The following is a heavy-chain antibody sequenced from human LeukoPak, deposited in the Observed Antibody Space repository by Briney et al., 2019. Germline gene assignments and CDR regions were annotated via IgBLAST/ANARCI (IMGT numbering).Heavy chain of an antibody. CDR3: ARPYYYDSRIDP. CDR2: MYYSGST. V-gene: IGHV4-30-4*08. CDR1: GGSISSGDYY. D-gene: IGHD3-22*01. Sequence: PSETLSLICTVSGGSISSGDYYWSWIRQPPGKGLEWIAYMYYSGSTYYNPSLKSRVTMSADTSKNQLSLNLSSVTAADTAVYYCARPYYYDSRIDPWGQGILVTVSS. J-gene: IGHJ5*02.